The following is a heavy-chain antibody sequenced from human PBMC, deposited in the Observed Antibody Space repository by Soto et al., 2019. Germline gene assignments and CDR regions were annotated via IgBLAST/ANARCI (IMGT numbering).Heavy chain of an antibody. CDR1: GGTFSSYA. J-gene: IGHJ4*02. CDR2: IIPIFGTA. V-gene: IGHV1-69*13. Sequence: SVKVSCKASGGTFSSYAISWVRQAPGQGLEWMGGIIPIFGTANYAQKFQGRVTITADESTSTAYMELSSLRSEDTAVYYCASAPSTYCGGDCYLDYWGQGTLVTVPQ. D-gene: IGHD2-21*02. CDR3: ASAPSTYCGGDCYLDY.